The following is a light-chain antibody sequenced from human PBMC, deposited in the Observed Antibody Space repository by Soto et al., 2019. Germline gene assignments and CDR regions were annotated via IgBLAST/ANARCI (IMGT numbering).Light chain of an antibody. CDR2: EVV. J-gene: IGLJ3*02. Sequence: QSVLTQPASVSGSPGQSITISCTGSSSDVGGYGYVSWYQQHPGKAPKLMIYEVVNRPSGVSNRFSGSKSGNTASLTISGLQAEDESDYYCSSYTTGSTWVFGGGTKLTVI. CDR1: SSDVGGYGY. CDR3: SSYTTGSTWV. V-gene: IGLV2-14*01.